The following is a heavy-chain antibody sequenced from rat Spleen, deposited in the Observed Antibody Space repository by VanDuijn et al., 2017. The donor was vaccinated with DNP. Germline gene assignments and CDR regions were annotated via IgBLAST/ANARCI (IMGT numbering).Heavy chain of an antibody. CDR3: ARLKWERAYYFDY. CDR2: ISYDGSAT. V-gene: IGHV5-22*01. CDR1: GFTFSDSF. J-gene: IGHJ2*01. D-gene: IGHD5-1*01. Sequence: EVQLVESGGGLVQPGRSLKLSCAASGFTFSDSFVAWVRQAPKKGLEWVASISYDGSATYYGDSVKGRFTISRENAKSALFLQMNSLRSEDTATYYCARLKWERAYYFDYWGQGIMVTVSS.